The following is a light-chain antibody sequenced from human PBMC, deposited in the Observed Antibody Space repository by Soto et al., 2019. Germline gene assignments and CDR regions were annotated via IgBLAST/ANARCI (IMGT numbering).Light chain of an antibody. CDR2: GNS. Sequence: QSVLTQPPSVSGAPGQSVTISCTGSSSNIGAGYDVHWYQQLPGTAPKLLIYGNSNRPSGVPDRFSGSKSGTSGSLAITGLQAEDEADYHCQSYDSSLSGSRVFGSGTKVTVL. V-gene: IGLV1-40*01. CDR1: SSNIGAGYD. J-gene: IGLJ1*01. CDR3: QSYDSSLSGSRV.